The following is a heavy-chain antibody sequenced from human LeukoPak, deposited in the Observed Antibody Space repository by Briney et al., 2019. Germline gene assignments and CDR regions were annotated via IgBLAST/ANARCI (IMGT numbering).Heavy chain of an antibody. CDR3: ARCSGGSCLDY. Sequence: SETLSLTCAVYGGSFSGYYWSWIRQPPGKGLEWIGEINHSGSTNYNPSLKSRVTISVDTPKNQFSLKLSSVTAADTAVYYCARCSGGSCLDYWGQGTLVTVSS. V-gene: IGHV4-34*01. J-gene: IGHJ4*02. CDR2: INHSGST. D-gene: IGHD2-15*01. CDR1: GGSFSGYY.